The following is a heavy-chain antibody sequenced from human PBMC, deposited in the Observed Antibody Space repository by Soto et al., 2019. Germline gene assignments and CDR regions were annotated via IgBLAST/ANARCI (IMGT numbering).Heavy chain of an antibody. CDR1: GFTFSSYA. J-gene: IGHJ6*02. CDR2: ISYDGSNK. Sequence: LRLSCAASGFTFSSYAMHWVRQAPGKGLEWVAVISYDGSNKYYADSVKGRFTISRDNSKNTLYLQMNSLRAEDTAVYYCARGYCSGGSCYSPNYYYYGMDVWGQGTTVTVSS. D-gene: IGHD2-15*01. V-gene: IGHV3-30-3*01. CDR3: ARGYCSGGSCYSPNYYYYGMDV.